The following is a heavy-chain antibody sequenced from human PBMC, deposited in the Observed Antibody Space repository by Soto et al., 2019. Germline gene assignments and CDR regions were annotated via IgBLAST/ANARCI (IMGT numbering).Heavy chain of an antibody. J-gene: IGHJ5*02. CDR2: IWHDGGNK. V-gene: IGHV3-33*01. Sequence: PWGFLRLSWSAAGGNSSGYGRHWVLQAPGKGLERVAFIWHDGGNKFYVESVKGRITHSTDHSKNTLNLQLTNLSAGDTAWYDYAGDGVVNTGSGTASWGKGTSVPVS. D-gene: IGHD3-16*01. CDR1: GGNSSGYG. CDR3: AGDGVVNTGSGTAS.